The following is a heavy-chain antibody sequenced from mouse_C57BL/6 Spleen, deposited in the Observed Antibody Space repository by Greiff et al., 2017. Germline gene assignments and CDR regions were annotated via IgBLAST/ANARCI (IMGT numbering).Heavy chain of an antibody. CDR1: GFTFSDYG. Sequence: EVQGVESGGGLVKPGGSLKLSCAASGFTFSDYGMHWVRQAPEKGLEWVAYISSGSSTIYYADTVTGRFTISKDNAKTTLFLNMASLRSEDTVMYYCARRLLRPYCFDYWGQGTTLTVSS. V-gene: IGHV5-17*01. CDR2: ISSGSSTI. D-gene: IGHD1-2*01. J-gene: IGHJ2*01. CDR3: ARRLLRPYCFDY.